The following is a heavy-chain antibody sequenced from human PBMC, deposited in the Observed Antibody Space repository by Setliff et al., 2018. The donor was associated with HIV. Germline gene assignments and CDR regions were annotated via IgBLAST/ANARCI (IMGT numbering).Heavy chain of an antibody. J-gene: IGHJ4*02. CDR1: GGSISSHY. V-gene: IGHV4-59*11. CDR2: IYYTGST. Sequence: TSETLSLTCTVSGGSISSHYWSWIRQPPGKGLEWIGNIYYTGSTNYNPSLKSRVTISVDTSKNQFSLKLSSVTAADTAVYYCARMDTSYRSFEYWGQGTLVAVSS. CDR3: ARMDTSYRSFEY. D-gene: IGHD5-18*01.